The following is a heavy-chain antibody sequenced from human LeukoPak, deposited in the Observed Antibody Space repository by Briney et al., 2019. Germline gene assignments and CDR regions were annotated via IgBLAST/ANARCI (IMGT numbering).Heavy chain of an antibody. CDR3: GKASFNVVFGNWFDP. Sequence: SETLSLTCTVSSGSIGSSSNYWGWIRQAPGKGLEWIGNVYYSGSTFYNPSLKSRVTISVDTSKNQFSLKLRSVTAADTAIYYFGKASFNVVFGNWFDPWGQGTLVTVSS. CDR1: SGSIGSSSNY. D-gene: IGHD2-8*01. CDR2: VYYSGST. V-gene: IGHV4-39*01. J-gene: IGHJ5*02.